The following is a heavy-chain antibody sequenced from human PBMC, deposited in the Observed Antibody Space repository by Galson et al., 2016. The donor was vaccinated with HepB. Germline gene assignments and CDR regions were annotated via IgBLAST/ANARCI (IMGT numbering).Heavy chain of an antibody. CDR3: ATLYDMDV. J-gene: IGHJ6*02. CDR1: GFTVSSIY. Sequence: SLRLSCAASGFTVSSIYMTWVRQAPGKGLEWVAVMYSGGTYYADSVKGRFTISRDNSKKMLYLQMNSLRAEDTAWYYWATLYDMDVWGQGTTVAVSS. V-gene: IGHV3-53*01. CDR2: MYSGGT.